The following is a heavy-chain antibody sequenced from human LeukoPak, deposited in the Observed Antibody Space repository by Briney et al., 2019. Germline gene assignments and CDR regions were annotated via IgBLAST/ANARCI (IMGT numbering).Heavy chain of an antibody. CDR1: GGSISSGSYY. Sequence: SQTLSLTCTVSGGSISSGSYYWSWIRQPAGKGLEWIGRIYTSGSTNYNPSLKSRVTISVDTSKNQFSLKLSSVTAADAAVYYCASSSGYYYRYSRFYGYWGQGTLVTVSS. CDR2: IYTSGST. J-gene: IGHJ4*02. CDR3: ASSSGYYYRYSRFYGY. V-gene: IGHV4-61*02. D-gene: IGHD3-22*01.